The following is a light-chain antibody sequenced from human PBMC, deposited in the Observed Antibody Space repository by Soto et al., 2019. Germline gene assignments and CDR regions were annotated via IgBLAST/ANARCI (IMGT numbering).Light chain of an antibody. CDR2: KAS. V-gene: IGKV1-5*03. CDR1: RSISSW. J-gene: IGKJ1*01. Sequence: DIQMTQSPSTLSASVGDRVTITCRASRSISSWLAWYQQKPGKAPKLLIYKASSLESGVPSRFSGSGSGTEFTLTISSLQPDDFVTYYCQQYNSYFRTFGQGTKVEIK. CDR3: QQYNSYFRT.